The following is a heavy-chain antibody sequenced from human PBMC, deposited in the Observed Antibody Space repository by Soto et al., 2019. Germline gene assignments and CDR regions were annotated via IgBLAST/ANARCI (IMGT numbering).Heavy chain of an antibody. J-gene: IGHJ3*01. CDR3: GKDPNGDYFGAFDF. V-gene: IGHV3-23*01. CDR1: GFTFSSYA. D-gene: IGHD4-17*01. Sequence: EVQMLESGEGLVQPGGSLRLSCAASGFTFSSYALTWVRQAPGKGLEWVSSITGSGDYTRYTDSVKGRFTITRDNAKNTLFLQMKSLRADDTAIYYCGKDPNGDYFGAFDFWGQGTMVTVSS. CDR2: ITGSGDYT.